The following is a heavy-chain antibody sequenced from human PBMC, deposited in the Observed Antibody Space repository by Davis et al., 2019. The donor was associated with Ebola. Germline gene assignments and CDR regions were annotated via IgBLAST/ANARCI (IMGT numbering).Heavy chain of an antibody. Sequence: ASVKVSCKASGGTFSSYAISWVRQAPGQGLEWMGWINPNSGGTNYAQKFQGRVTMTRDTSISTAYMELSRLRSDDTAVYYCARDASAQYCSGGSCYIPPRLDYGMDVWGQGTTVTVSS. CDR3: ARDASAQYCSGGSCYIPPRLDYGMDV. CDR1: GGTFSSYA. CDR2: INPNSGGT. V-gene: IGHV1-2*02. D-gene: IGHD2-15*01. J-gene: IGHJ6*02.